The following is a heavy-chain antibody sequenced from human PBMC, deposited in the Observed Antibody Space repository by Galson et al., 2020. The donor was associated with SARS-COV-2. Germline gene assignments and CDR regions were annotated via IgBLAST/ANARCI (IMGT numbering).Heavy chain of an antibody. V-gene: IGHV3-33*01. Sequence: TGGSLRLSCAASGFTFSSYGMHWVRQAPGKGLEWVAVIWYDGSNKYYADSVKGRFTISRDNSKNTLYLQMTSLRAEDTAVYYCARDGDVGYCSGGSCFIDYWGQGTLVTVSA. J-gene: IGHJ4*02. CDR1: GFTFSSYG. CDR2: IWYDGSNK. CDR3: ARDGDVGYCSGGSCFIDY. D-gene: IGHD2-15*01.